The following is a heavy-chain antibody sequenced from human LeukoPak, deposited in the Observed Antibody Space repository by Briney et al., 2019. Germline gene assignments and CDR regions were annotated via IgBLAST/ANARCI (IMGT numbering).Heavy chain of an antibody. D-gene: IGHD1-26*01. Sequence: SQTLSLTCAVSGGSISSGGYSWSWIRQPPGKGLEWIGYIYHSGSTYYNPSLKSRVTISVDTSKNQFSLKLSSVTAADTAVYYCVLVGATKALDYWGQGTLVTVSS. J-gene: IGHJ4*02. CDR2: IYHSGST. CDR1: GGSISSGGYS. CDR3: VLVGATKALDY. V-gene: IGHV4-30-2*01.